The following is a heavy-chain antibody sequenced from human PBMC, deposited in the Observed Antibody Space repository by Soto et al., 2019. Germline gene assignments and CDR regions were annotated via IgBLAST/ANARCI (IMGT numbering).Heavy chain of an antibody. V-gene: IGHV4-31*03. CDR2: IYYSGST. Sequence: SETLSLTCTVSGGSISSGGYYWSWIRQHPGKGREWIGYIYYSGSTYYNPSLRSRVTISVDTSKNQFSLKLSSVTAADTAVYYCARAPYYYGLDVWGKGTTVTVSS. CDR3: ARAPYYYGLDV. J-gene: IGHJ6*04. CDR1: GGSISSGGYY.